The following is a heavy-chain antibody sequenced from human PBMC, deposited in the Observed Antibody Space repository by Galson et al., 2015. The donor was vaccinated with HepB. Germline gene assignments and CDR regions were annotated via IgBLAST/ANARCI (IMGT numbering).Heavy chain of an antibody. CDR3: ARGGMATTGGPTFDS. J-gene: IGHJ4*01. D-gene: IGHD5-24*01. Sequence: SVKVSCKASGYTFGTYLIAWVRQAPGRGLEWMGRVSPYNGDTQYAPELQDRVTMTAHTSTNTAYLELKDLRFDDTAVYYCARGGMATTGGPTFDSWGHGTLVTVSS. CDR2: VSPYNGDT. CDR1: GYTFGTYL. V-gene: IGHV1-18*01.